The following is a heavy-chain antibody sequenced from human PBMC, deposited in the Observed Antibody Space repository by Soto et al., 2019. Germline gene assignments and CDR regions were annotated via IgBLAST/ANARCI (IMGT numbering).Heavy chain of an antibody. V-gene: IGHV1-69*02. CDR2: IIPIRGIA. J-gene: IGHJ6*03. D-gene: IGHD3-9*01. CDR3: STTQSDILTGYYYYYYMDV. CDR1: GGTFSSYT. Sequence: SVKVSCKASGGTFSSYTISCVRQAPGQGLEWMGRIIPIRGIANYAQKFQGRVTITADKSTSTAYMVLSSLRSEEKAVYYCSTTQSDILTGYYYYYYMDVWGKGTTVTVSS.